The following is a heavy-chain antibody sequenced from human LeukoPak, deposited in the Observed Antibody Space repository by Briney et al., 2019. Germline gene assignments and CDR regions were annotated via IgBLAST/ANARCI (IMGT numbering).Heavy chain of an antibody. D-gene: IGHD2-8*01. CDR2: INPNSGGT. CDR1: GYTFTGYY. Sequence: ASVKVSCKASGYTFTGYYMHWVRQAPGQGLEWMGWINPNSGGTNYAQKFQGRVTMTRDTSISTAYMELSRLRSDDTAVYYCARLRVHCTNGVCKNRYYFDYWGQGTLVTVSS. CDR3: ARLRVHCTNGVCKNRYYFDY. V-gene: IGHV1-2*02. J-gene: IGHJ4*02.